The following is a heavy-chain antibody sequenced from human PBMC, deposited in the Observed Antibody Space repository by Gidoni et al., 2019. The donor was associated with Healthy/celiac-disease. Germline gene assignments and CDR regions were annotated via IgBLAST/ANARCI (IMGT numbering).Heavy chain of an antibody. CDR3: TTTKIRIPGATKRFFDY. CDR2: IKSKTDGGTT. D-gene: IGHD1-26*01. V-gene: IGHV3-15*01. Sequence: EVQLVESGGGLVKPGGSLRLSCAASGFTFSNAWMSWVRQAPGKGLEWVGRIKSKTDGGTTDYAAPVKGRFTISRDDSKNTLYLQMNSLKTEDTAVYYCTTTKIRIPGATKRFFDYWGQGTLVTVSS. CDR1: GFTFSNAW. J-gene: IGHJ4*02.